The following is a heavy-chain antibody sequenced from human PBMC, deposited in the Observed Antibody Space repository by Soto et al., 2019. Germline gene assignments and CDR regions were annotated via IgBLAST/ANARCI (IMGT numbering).Heavy chain of an antibody. V-gene: IGHV4-4*07. J-gene: IGHJ4*02. CDR1: RVSISSFY. D-gene: IGHD6-13*01. CDR3: ARGSSRWDY. Sequence: SETLSLTCTVSRVSISSFYWSWIRQPAGKGLDWIGRIYSGGRNNYNPSLKSRVTMSVDTSKNQFSLRLSSVTAADTAMYGCARGSSRWDYWGQGTLVTVSS. CDR2: IYSGGRN.